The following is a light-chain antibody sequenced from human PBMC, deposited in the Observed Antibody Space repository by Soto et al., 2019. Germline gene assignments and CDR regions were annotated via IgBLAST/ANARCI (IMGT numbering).Light chain of an antibody. Sequence: IQLTQSPSSLSASVGDRVTITCRASQGISSYLAWYRQKSGKAPQLLIYAASTLQSGVPSRFSGSGSGTDFTLTINSVQPEDFATYYCQQLNDYPITFGQGTRLEVK. CDR1: QGISSY. J-gene: IGKJ5*01. V-gene: IGKV1-9*01. CDR2: AAS. CDR3: QQLNDYPIT.